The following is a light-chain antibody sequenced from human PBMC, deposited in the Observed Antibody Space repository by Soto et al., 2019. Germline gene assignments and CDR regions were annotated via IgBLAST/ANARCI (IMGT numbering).Light chain of an antibody. CDR1: QSISSW. CDR3: QQYNSYTLT. CDR2: DAS. J-gene: IGKJ4*01. Sequence: DIQMTQSPSTLSASVGGRVTITCRASQSISSWLAWYQQKPGKAPKLLIYDASSLESGVPSRFSGSGPGTEFTLTISSLQPDDFATYYCQQYNSYTLTFGGGTKVDIK. V-gene: IGKV1-5*01.